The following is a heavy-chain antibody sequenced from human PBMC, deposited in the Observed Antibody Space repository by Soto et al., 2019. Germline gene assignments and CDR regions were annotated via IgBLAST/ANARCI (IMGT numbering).Heavy chain of an antibody. CDR1: GFTFSSNY. Sequence: EVQLVESGGGLVQPGGSLRLSCAASGFTFSSNYMHWVRQAPGKGLVWVSRIKTDGSSTTYADSVKGRFTISRDNAQNTLYLQMNSLRAEDTAVYYFARAQRVAGDYYFDYWGQGTPVTVSS. CDR3: ARAQRVAGDYYFDY. CDR2: IKTDGSST. D-gene: IGHD6-19*01. V-gene: IGHV3-74*01. J-gene: IGHJ4*02.